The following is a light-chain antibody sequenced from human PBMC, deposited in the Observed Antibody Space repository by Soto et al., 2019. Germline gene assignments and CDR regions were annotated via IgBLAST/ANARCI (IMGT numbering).Light chain of an antibody. CDR3: QQSYSTPWT. V-gene: IGKV1-39*01. J-gene: IGKJ1*01. CDR2: DAS. Sequence: DIQMTQSPSSLSASVGDRVAITCRASQNIGNYLNWYQQKPGKAPNLLISDASNLQSGAPSRFSGTVSGTDFTLTISSLQPGDFATYFCQQSYSTPWTFGLGTNVDI. CDR1: QNIGNY.